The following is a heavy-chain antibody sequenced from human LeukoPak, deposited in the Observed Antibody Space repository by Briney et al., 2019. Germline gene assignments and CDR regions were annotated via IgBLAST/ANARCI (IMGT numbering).Heavy chain of an antibody. D-gene: IGHD3-16*01. Sequence: PGGSLRLSCAASGFTVSSNYMSWVRQAPGKGLEWVSVIYSGGSTYYADSVKGRFTISRDNSKNTLYLQMNSLRAEDTAVYYCARVGGHIHDAFDIWGQGTMVTVSP. CDR3: ARVGGHIHDAFDI. CDR1: GFTVSSNY. V-gene: IGHV3-66*01. J-gene: IGHJ3*02. CDR2: IYSGGST.